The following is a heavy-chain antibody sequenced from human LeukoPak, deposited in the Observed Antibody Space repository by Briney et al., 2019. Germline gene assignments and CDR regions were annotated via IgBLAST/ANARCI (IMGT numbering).Heavy chain of an antibody. CDR1: GYTFTSYD. J-gene: IGHJ4*02. CDR2: MNPNSGNT. CDR3: ARHFSGTDY. V-gene: IGHV1-8*01. Sequence: ASVKVSCKASGYTFTSYDINWVRQATGQGLEWMGWMNPNSGNTGYAQKFQGRVTMTRDTSISTAYMELSRLRSDDTAVYYCARHFSGTDYWGQGTLVTVSS.